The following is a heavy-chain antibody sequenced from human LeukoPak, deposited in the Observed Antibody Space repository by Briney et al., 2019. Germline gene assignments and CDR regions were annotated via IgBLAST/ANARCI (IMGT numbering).Heavy chain of an antibody. D-gene: IGHD4-23*01. J-gene: IGHJ4*02. Sequence: GGSLRLSCAASGITFSNAWMTWVRQAPGKGLEWMTFIQAGGDEYYYAESVKGRFTVSRDNSKNTLYLQMNSLRPEDTAVYYCARDTPGYGGDDFDYWGQGALVTVSS. CDR2: IQAGGDEY. CDR1: GITFSNAW. V-gene: IGHV3-30*02. CDR3: ARDTPGYGGDDFDY.